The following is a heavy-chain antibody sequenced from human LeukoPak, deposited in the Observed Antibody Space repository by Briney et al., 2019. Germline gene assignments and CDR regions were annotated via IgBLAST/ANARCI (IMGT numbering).Heavy chain of an antibody. CDR1: GYTFTGYY. V-gene: IGHV1-2*02. CDR3: ARVGDFWSGYPLDY. J-gene: IGHJ4*02. CDR2: INPNSGGT. D-gene: IGHD3-3*01. Sequence: ASVKVSCKASGYTFTGYYMHWVRQAPGQGLEWMGWINPNSGGTNYAQKFQGRVTMTRDTSISTAYMELNRLRSDDTAVYYCARVGDFWSGYPLDYWGQGTLVTVSS.